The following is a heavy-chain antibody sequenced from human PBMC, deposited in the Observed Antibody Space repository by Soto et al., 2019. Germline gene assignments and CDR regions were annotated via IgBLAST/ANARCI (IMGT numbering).Heavy chain of an antibody. CDR3: ARERVPNRRSKENWFEP. V-gene: IGHV1-3*01. CDR2: INAGNGNT. J-gene: IGHJ5*02. Sequence: ASVKVSCKASGYTFTSYAMHWVRQAPGQRLEWMGWINAGNGNTKYSQKFQGGVTITRDTSASTAYMELSSLRSEDTAVYYCARERVPNRRSKENWFEPWGQGTLVTVSS. CDR1: GYTFTSYA.